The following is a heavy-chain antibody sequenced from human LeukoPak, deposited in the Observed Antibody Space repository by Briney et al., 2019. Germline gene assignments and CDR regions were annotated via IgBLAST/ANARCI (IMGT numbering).Heavy chain of an antibody. J-gene: IGHJ5*02. CDR1: GGSISSYY. V-gene: IGHV4-59*08. CDR3: ARHATLVAGGPFDP. Sequence: SETLSLTCTVSGGSISSYYWSWIRQPPGKGLEWIGYIYYSGSTNYNPSLKSRVTISVDTSKNQFSLKLSSVTAADTAVYYCARHATLVAGGPFDPWGQGTLVTVSS. D-gene: IGHD2-15*01. CDR2: IYYSGST.